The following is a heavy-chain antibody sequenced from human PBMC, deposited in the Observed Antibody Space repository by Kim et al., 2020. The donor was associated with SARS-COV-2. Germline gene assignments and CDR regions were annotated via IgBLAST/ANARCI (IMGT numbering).Heavy chain of an antibody. D-gene: IGHD2-2*01. CDR3: AKVRVPAAMSYYYYGMDV. J-gene: IGHJ6*02. V-gene: IGHV3-30*02. Sequence: KGRFTISRDNSKNTLYLQMNSLRAEDTAVYYCAKVRVPAAMSYYYYGMDVWGQGTTVTVSS.